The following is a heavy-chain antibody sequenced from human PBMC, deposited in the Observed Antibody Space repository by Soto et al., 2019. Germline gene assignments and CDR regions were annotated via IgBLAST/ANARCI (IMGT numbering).Heavy chain of an antibody. Sequence: TLSLTCTVSGGSISSGGYDWSWIRQHPGKGLEWIGYIYYSGSTYYNPSLKSRVTISVDTSKNQFSLKLSSVTAADTAVYYCASGIAGLDYWGQGTLVTVSS. CDR2: IYYSGST. D-gene: IGHD6-13*01. CDR3: ASGIAGLDY. CDR1: GGSISSGGYD. V-gene: IGHV4-31*03. J-gene: IGHJ4*02.